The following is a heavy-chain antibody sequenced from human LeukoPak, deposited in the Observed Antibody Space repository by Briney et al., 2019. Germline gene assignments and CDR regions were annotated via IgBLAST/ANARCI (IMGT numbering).Heavy chain of an antibody. D-gene: IGHD2-21*02. Sequence: PGGSLRLSCAASGFTFSSYAMSWVRQAPGKGLEWVSAISGSGGSTYYADSVKGRFTISRDNSKNTLYLQMNSLRAEDTAVYSCAKEYCGGDCYSGFDYWGQGTLVTVSS. CDR3: AKEYCGGDCYSGFDY. CDR2: ISGSGGST. CDR1: GFTFSSYA. J-gene: IGHJ4*02. V-gene: IGHV3-23*01.